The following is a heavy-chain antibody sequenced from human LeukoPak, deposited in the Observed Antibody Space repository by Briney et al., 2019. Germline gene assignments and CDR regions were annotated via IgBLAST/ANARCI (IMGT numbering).Heavy chain of an antibody. CDR3: ASFYRYGHAFDY. Sequence: GASVKVSCKASGYTFTSYAMHWVRQAPGQRLEWMGWINAGSGNTKYSQKFQGRVTITRDTSASTAYMELSSLRSEDTAVYYCASFYRYGHAFDYWGQGTLVTVSS. CDR2: INAGSGNT. D-gene: IGHD5-18*01. V-gene: IGHV1-3*01. CDR1: GYTFTSYA. J-gene: IGHJ4*02.